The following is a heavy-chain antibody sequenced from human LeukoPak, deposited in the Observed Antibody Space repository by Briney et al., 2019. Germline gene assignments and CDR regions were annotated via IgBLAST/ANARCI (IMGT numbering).Heavy chain of an antibody. CDR1: GYTFTNYW. CDR3: VRQEGSASWGYYGVDV. CDR2: MHPGDSNT. Sequence: GESLKISCKGAGYTFTNYWIGWVRQMPGKGLEWMGIMHPGDSNTRYSPSFQGQVTISVDTSISTAYLQWSSLKASDTAMYYCVRQEGSASWGYYGVDVWGQGTTVTVSS. D-gene: IGHD2-2*01. V-gene: IGHV5-51*01. J-gene: IGHJ6*02.